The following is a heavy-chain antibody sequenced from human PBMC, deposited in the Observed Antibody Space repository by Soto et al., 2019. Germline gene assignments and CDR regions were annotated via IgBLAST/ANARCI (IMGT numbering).Heavy chain of an antibody. CDR2: INHSGST. D-gene: IGHD3-10*01. J-gene: IGHJ3*02. CDR3: ARVLLWFGELLPYDAFDI. Sequence: SETLSLTCAVYGGSFSGYYWSWIRQPPGKGLEWIGEINHSGSTNYNPSLKSRVTISVDTSKNQSSLKLSSVTAADTAVYYCARVLLWFGELLPYDAFDIWGQGTMVTVSS. CDR1: GGSFSGYY. V-gene: IGHV4-34*01.